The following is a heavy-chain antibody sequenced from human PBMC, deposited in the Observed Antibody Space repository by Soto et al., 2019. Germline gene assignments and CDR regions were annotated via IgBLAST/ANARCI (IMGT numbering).Heavy chain of an antibody. Sequence: QVQLVQSGAEVKKPGSSVKVSCKASGGTFSSYTISWVRQAPGQGLEWMGRIIPILGIANYAQKFQGRVTITADKSTSTAYMELSSLRSEDTAVYYCASGTCSSTSCSGDAFDIWGQGTMVTVSS. CDR3: ASGTCSSTSCSGDAFDI. CDR1: GGTFSSYT. CDR2: IIPILGIA. V-gene: IGHV1-69*02. J-gene: IGHJ3*02. D-gene: IGHD2-2*01.